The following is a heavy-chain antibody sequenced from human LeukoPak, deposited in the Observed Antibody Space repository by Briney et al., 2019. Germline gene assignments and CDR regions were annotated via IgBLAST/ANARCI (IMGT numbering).Heavy chain of an antibody. D-gene: IGHD1-14*01. V-gene: IGHV3-33*01. CDR3: AREPPESYGMDV. Sequence: GGSLRLSCAASGFTFSSYGMHWVRQAPGKGLEWVALIWNDGSDMSYADSVKGRFTISRDNSKNTLYLQMNSLRAEDTAVYYCAREPPESYGMDVWGQGTTVTVSS. CDR1: GFTFSSYG. CDR2: IWNDGSDM. J-gene: IGHJ6*02.